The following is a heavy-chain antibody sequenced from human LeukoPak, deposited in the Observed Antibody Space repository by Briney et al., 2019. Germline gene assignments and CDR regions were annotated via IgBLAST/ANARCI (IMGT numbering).Heavy chain of an antibody. CDR3: AKADCSGGSCYSGDY. Sequence: GGSLRLSCAASGFNFDDYAMHWVRRAPGKGLEGVSLISGDGGSTNYADSVKGRFTISRDNSKSSLYLQMNSLRTEDTALYYCAKADCSGGSCYSGDYWGQGTLVTVSS. CDR2: ISGDGGST. CDR1: GFNFDDYA. V-gene: IGHV3-43*02. J-gene: IGHJ4*02. D-gene: IGHD2-15*01.